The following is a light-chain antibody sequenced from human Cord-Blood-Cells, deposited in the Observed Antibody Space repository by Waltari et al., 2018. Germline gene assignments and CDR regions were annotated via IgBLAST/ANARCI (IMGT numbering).Light chain of an antibody. Sequence: EIVFTPSAGYLSLSPGERATLSCRASQSVSSSYLAWYQQKPGQAPRLLIYGSSSRATGIPDRFSGSGSGTDFTLTISRLEPEDFSVYYCQQYGSAPWTFGQGTKVEIK. CDR3: QQYGSAPWT. CDR1: QSVSSSY. J-gene: IGKJ1*01. CDR2: GSS. V-gene: IGKV3-20*01.